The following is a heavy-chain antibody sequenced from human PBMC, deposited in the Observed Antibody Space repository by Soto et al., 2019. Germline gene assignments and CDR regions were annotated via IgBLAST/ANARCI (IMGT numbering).Heavy chain of an antibody. CDR3: ARDKGRGYCSGGSCYSNHWFDP. D-gene: IGHD2-15*01. CDR1: GGSISSGGYS. Sequence: SETLSLTCAVSGGSISSGGYSWSWIRQPPGKGLEWIGYIYHSRSTYYNPSLKSRVTISVDRSKNQFSLKLSSVTAADTAVYYCARDKGRGYCSGGSCYSNHWFDPWGQGTLVTVSS. J-gene: IGHJ5*02. CDR2: IYHSRST. V-gene: IGHV4-30-2*01.